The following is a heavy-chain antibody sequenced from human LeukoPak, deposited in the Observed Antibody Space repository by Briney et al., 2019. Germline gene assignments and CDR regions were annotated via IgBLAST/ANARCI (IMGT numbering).Heavy chain of an antibody. D-gene: IGHD2-15*01. J-gene: IGHJ6*03. V-gene: IGHV3-21*01. CDR3: ARDYSEYYYYYYMDV. Sequence: GGSLRLPCAASGFTFSSYSMNWVRQAPGKGLEWVSSISSSSSYIYYADSVKGRFTISRDNAKNSLYLQMNSLRAEDTAVYYCARDYSEYYYYYYMDVWGKGTTVTVSS. CDR1: GFTFSSYS. CDR2: ISSSSSYI.